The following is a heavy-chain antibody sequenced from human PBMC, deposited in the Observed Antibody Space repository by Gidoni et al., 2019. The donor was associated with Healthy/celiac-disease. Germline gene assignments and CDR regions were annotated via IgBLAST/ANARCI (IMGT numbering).Heavy chain of an antibody. CDR2: IYSSGST. CDR3: ARHGRGYSYGQHLDY. J-gene: IGHJ4*02. D-gene: IGHD5-18*01. Sequence: QVQLQESGPGLVKPSETLSLTCTVSGGSISSYYWSWIRQPPGKGLEWIGYIYSSGSTNYNPSLKSRVTISVDTSKNQFSLKLRSVTAADTAVYYCARHGRGYSYGQHLDYWGQGTLVTVSS. CDR1: GGSISSYY. V-gene: IGHV4-59*08.